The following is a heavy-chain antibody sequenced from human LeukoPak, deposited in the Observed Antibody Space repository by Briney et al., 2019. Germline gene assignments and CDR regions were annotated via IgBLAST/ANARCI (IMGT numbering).Heavy chain of an antibody. CDR1: GYTFTSYG. V-gene: IGHV1-18*01. D-gene: IGHD3-10*01. CDR3: ARALLWFGEPSHIDY. J-gene: IGHJ4*02. CDR2: ITAYNDNT. Sequence: ASVKVSCKASGYTFTSYGISWVRQAPGQGLEWMGWITAYNDNTDCAQKLQGRVTMTTDTSTSTAYMELRSLRSDDTAVYYCARALLWFGEPSHIDYWGQGTLVTASS.